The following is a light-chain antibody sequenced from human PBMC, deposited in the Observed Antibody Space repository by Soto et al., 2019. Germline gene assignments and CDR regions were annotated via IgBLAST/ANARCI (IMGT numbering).Light chain of an antibody. CDR3: QQYNYWPVT. J-gene: IGKJ1*01. CDR1: QSVNSN. V-gene: IGKV3-15*01. CDR2: GAS. Sequence: EIVMTQSPATLSVSPGERATLSCRASQSVNSNLAWYQQKPGQAPRLLIYGASTRATGIPARFSGSGSGSEFTLIISSLQSEDFAVYHCQQYNYWPVTFGQGTKVEIK.